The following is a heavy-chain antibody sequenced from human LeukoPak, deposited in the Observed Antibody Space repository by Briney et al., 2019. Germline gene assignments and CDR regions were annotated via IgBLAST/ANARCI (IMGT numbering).Heavy chain of an antibody. J-gene: IGHJ4*02. CDR2: IWYDGSNK. CDR3: AGDSGLWFYYIDY. D-gene: IGHD3-10*01. CDR1: GFTFSSYG. Sequence: PGRSLRFSCAASGFTFSSYGMHWVRQAPGKGLGGVAIIWYDGSNKYYADSVKGRFTISRDNSKITLYLHMNSLRAEDTAVYYCAGDSGLWFYYIDYWGQGTLVTVSS. V-gene: IGHV3-33*01.